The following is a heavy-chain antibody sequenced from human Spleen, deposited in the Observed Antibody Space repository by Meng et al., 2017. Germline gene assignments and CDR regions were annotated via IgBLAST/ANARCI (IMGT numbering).Heavy chain of an antibody. D-gene: IGHD3-3*01. V-gene: IGHV4-59*12. J-gene: IGHJ5*02. CDR1: GGAISSYY. Sequence: QVQLQESGPGLVKPSETLSLTCTVSGGAISSYYWSWIRQPPGKGLEWIGYIYYSGITNYKPSLKSRVTISVDKSKNQFSLKLSSVTAADTAVYYCARKITIFGVVIETWFDPWGQGTLVTVSS. CDR3: ARKITIFGVVIETWFDP. CDR2: IYYSGIT.